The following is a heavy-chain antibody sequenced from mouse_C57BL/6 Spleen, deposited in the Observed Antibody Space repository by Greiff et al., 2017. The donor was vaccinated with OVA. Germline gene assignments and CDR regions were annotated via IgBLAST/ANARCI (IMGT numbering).Heavy chain of an antibody. CDR1: GFTFSSYG. V-gene: IGHV5-6*01. CDR3: ARHATGKFPMDY. CDR2: ISSGGSYT. J-gene: IGHJ4*01. D-gene: IGHD4-1*02. Sequence: EVKLVESGGDLVKPGGSLKLSCAASGFTFSSYGMSWVRQTPDKRLEWVATISSGGSYTYYPDSVKGRFTISRDNAKNTLYLQMSSLKSEDTAMYYCARHATGKFPMDYWGQGTSVTVSS.